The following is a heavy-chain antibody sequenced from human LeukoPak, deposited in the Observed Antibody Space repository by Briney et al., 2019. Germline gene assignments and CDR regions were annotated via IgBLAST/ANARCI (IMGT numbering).Heavy chain of an antibody. J-gene: IGHJ3*02. Sequence: PGGSLRLSCAASGFPFSSYGMHWVRQAPGKGLEWVAFIRYDGSNKYYADSVKGRFTISRDNSKNTLYLQMNSLRAEDTAVYYCAKDEVLRFLEWLSPGAFDIWGQGTMVTVSS. CDR3: AKDEVLRFLEWLSPGAFDI. V-gene: IGHV3-30*02. D-gene: IGHD3-3*01. CDR1: GFPFSSYG. CDR2: IRYDGSNK.